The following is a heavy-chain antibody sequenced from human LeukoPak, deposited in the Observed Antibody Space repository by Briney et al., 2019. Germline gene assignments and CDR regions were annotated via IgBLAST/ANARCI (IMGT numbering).Heavy chain of an antibody. CDR3: ARADGYSYGRFDY. CDR1: GGSISSYY. D-gene: IGHD5-18*01. V-gene: IGHV4-59*01. J-gene: IGHJ4*02. CDR2: IYYSGST. Sequence: PSEILSLTCTVSGGSISSYYWSWIRQPPGKGLGWIGYIYYSGSTNYNPSLKSRVTISVDTSKNQFSLKLSSVTAADTAVYYCARADGYSYGRFDYWGPGTLVTVSS.